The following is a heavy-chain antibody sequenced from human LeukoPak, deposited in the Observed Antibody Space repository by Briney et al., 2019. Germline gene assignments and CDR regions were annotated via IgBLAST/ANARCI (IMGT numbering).Heavy chain of an antibody. J-gene: IGHJ6*02. Sequence: GGSLRLSCAASGFTFSSYEMNWVRQAPGKGLEWVSYISSSGSTIYYADSVKGRFTISRDNAKNSLYLQMNSLSAEDTAVYYCAREISWFDCSSTSCYWRDYYYYGMDVWGQGTTVTVSS. CDR1: GFTFSSYE. CDR2: ISSSGSTI. D-gene: IGHD2-2*01. CDR3: AREISWFDCSSTSCYWRDYYYYGMDV. V-gene: IGHV3-48*03.